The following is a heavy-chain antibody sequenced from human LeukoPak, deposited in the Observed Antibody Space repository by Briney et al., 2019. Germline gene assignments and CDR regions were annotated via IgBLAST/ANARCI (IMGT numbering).Heavy chain of an antibody. Sequence: GGSLRLSCAASEFTFSDFHMNWIRQARGKGLEGISHISNTGSTIYYADSVKGRFTISSDNAKNSLYLQVKSLRVEDTGVYYCAREGSRSSFYFDYWGQGTLVTVSS. CDR3: AREGSRSSFYFDY. J-gene: IGHJ4*02. D-gene: IGHD6-6*01. CDR2: ISNTGSTI. CDR1: EFTFSDFH. V-gene: IGHV3-11*04.